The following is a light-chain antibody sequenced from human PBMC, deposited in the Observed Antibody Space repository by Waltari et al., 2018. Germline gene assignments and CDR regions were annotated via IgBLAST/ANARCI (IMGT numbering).Light chain of an antibody. V-gene: IGLV3-25*03. J-gene: IGLJ2*01. CDR2: KDR. CDR3: QSGDNSGTNRVL. Sequence: SYELTQPPSVSVSPGPPARIPCSGHPLPKHYVSWYQQKSGQAPILVRYKDRERPSGIPERFSGSSSGTTVTLTISGVQAEDEADYHCQSGDNSGTNRVLFGGGTKLTVL. CDR1: PLPKHY.